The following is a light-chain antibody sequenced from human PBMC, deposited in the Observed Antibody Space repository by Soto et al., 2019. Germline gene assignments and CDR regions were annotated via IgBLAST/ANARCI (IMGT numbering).Light chain of an antibody. CDR1: QGISNS. V-gene: IGKV1-27*01. CDR2: AAS. Sequence: DIQMTQSPSSLSAYVGDRVTITCRASQGISNSLAWYQQKPGKVPKLMIYAASTLQSGVSSRFSGSGSGTDFTVTISCLQPEDAATYYCQKYNSAPETFGPGTKVEIK. J-gene: IGKJ1*01. CDR3: QKYNSAPET.